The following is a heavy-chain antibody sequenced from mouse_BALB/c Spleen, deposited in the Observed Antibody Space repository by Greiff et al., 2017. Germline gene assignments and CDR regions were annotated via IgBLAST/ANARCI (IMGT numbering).Heavy chain of an antibody. CDR3: AREGGYYYGSSFDY. J-gene: IGHJ2*01. CDR1: GYTFTSYV. Sequence: EVQLKESGPELVKPGASVKMSCKASGYTFTSYVMHWVKQKPGQGLEWIGYINPYNDGTKYNEKFKGKATLTSDKSSSTAYMELSSLTSEDSAVYYCAREGGYYYGSSFDYWGQGTTLTVSS. V-gene: IGHV1-14*01. D-gene: IGHD1-1*01. CDR2: INPYNDGT.